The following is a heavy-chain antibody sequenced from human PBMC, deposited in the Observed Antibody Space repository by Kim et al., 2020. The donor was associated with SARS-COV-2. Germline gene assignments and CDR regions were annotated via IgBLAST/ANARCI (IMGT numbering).Heavy chain of an antibody. V-gene: IGHV1-18*01. Sequence: ASVKVSCKASGYTFTSYGISWVRQAPGQGLEWMGWISAYNGNTNYAQKLQGRVTMTTDTSTSTAYMELRSLRSDDTAVYYCATPSPGSKGSDPYYYYGMDVWGQGTTVTVSS. CDR3: ATPSPGSKGSDPYYYYGMDV. CDR2: ISAYNGNT. J-gene: IGHJ6*02. D-gene: IGHD3-10*01. CDR1: GYTFTSYG.